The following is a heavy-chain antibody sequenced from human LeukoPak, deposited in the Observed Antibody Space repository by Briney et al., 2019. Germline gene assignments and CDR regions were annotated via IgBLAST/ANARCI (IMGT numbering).Heavy chain of an antibody. Sequence: PGGSLRLSCAASGFTFSSYGMHWVRQAPGKGLEWVSAISGSGGSTYYADSVKGRFTISRDNSKNTLYLQMNSLRAEDTAVYYCAKAQTSQLHFDYWGQGTLVTVSS. V-gene: IGHV3-23*01. CDR3: AKAQTSQLHFDY. D-gene: IGHD2-2*01. CDR2: ISGSGGST. CDR1: GFTFSSYG. J-gene: IGHJ4*02.